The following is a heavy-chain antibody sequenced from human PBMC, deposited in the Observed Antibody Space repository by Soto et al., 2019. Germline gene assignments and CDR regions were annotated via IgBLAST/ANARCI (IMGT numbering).Heavy chain of an antibody. CDR3: TRGPRPSSVGTGAF. Sequence: PGQSRKISCTASVFTFSMYWMHWVREVPGKGPEWVSRISDDGSRADYADSVKGRFTISRDNAKNTLYLEMHVLRADDTAVYYCTRGPRPSSVGTGAFWGQGTPVTVSS. D-gene: IGHD3-10*01. V-gene: IGHV3-74*01. CDR2: ISDDGSRA. CDR1: VFTFSMYW. J-gene: IGHJ4*02.